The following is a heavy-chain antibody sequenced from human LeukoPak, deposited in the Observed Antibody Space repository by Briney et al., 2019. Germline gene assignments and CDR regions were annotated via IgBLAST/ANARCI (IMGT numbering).Heavy chain of an antibody. CDR1: GGSISSGSYY. CDR3: AREGWFGEPPSHWFDP. CDR2: IYTSGST. Sequence: SQTLSLTCTVSGGSISSGSYYWSWIRQPAGKGLEWIGRIYTSGSTNYNPSLKSRVTISVDTSKNQFSLQLNSVTPEDTAVYYCAREGWFGEPPSHWFDPWGQGTLVTVSS. D-gene: IGHD3-10*01. J-gene: IGHJ5*02. V-gene: IGHV4-61*02.